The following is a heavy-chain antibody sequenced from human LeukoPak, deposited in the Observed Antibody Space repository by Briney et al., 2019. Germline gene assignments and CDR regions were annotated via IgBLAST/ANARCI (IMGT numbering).Heavy chain of an antibody. CDR1: GGSISSHY. J-gene: IGHJ4*02. V-gene: IGHV4-59*11. CDR2: IYYSGST. CDR3: ARGYNTPMDY. D-gene: IGHD5-18*01. Sequence: SETLSLTCTVSGGSISSHYWSWIRQPPGKGLEWIGYIYYSGSTNYNPSLRSRVTISVDTSKNQFFLILSSVTAADTAVYYCARGYNTPMDYWGQGTLVTVSS.